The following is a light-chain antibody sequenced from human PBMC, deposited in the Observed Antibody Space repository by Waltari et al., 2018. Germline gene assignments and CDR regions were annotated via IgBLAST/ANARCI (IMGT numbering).Light chain of an antibody. CDR1: PTNIGSNG. J-gene: IGLJ3*02. CDR3: ATWDDSLSGWM. Sequence: QSVVTQPPSASGPPGQRVTISCSGSPTNIGSNGAHWYQQLPGTAPKVLIYGSNQRPSGVPDRFSGSKSGTSASLAISGLQSEDEADYSCATWDDSLSGWMFGGGTKLTVL. V-gene: IGLV1-44*01. CDR2: GSN.